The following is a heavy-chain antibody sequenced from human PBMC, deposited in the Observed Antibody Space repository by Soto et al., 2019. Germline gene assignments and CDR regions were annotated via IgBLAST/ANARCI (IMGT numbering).Heavy chain of an antibody. Sequence: QLQLQESGSGLVKPSQTLSLTCAVSGGSISSGGYSWSWIRQPPGKGLEWIGYIYHSGSTYYNPSLKSRVTISVDRSKNQFSLKLSSVTAVDTAVYYCAKMATIPYYYGMDVWGQGTTVTVSS. CDR1: GGSISSGGYS. D-gene: IGHD5-12*01. CDR2: IYHSGST. CDR3: AKMATIPYYYGMDV. V-gene: IGHV4-30-2*01. J-gene: IGHJ6*02.